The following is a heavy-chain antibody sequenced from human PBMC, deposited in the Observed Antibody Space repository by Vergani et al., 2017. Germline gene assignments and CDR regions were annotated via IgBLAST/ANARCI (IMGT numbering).Heavy chain of an antibody. V-gene: IGHV1-2*02. CDR2: INPNNGGS. D-gene: IGHD2-2*01. CDR3: ARMGHCITTNCYDHPS. J-gene: IGHJ5*02. Sequence: QVQLVQSGAEVKKPGASVKVSCKASEYSFSAFYIHWVRQAPGQGLEWMGWINPNNGGSNYAQKFQDRVTMTRDRSITTAYMELSRLRSDDTAVYYCARMGHCITTNCYDHPSWGQGTLVTVSS. CDR1: EYSFSAFY.